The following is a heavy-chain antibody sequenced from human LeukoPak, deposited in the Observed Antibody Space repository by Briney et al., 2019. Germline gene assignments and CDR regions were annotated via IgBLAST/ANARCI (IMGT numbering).Heavy chain of an antibody. Sequence: ASVKVSCKASGGPFSNYAISWVRQAPGQGLEWMGRIIPLFGTADYAQRYQGRVTISADNSLNTAYLELSSLTSEDTAVYYCASPYDYGDHYLDALHIWGQGTIVTVSS. J-gene: IGHJ3*02. CDR1: GGPFSNYA. CDR3: ASPYDYGDHYLDALHI. V-gene: IGHV1-69*06. CDR2: IIPLFGTA. D-gene: IGHD4-17*01.